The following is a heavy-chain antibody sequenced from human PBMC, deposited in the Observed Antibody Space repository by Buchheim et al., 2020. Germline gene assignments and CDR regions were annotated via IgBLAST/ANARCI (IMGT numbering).Heavy chain of an antibody. CDR1: GFTFSSYG. D-gene: IGHD1-14*01. CDR3: AILRNQGWEGDYYGMDV. J-gene: IGHJ6*02. V-gene: IGHV3-30*03. Sequence: QVQLVESGGGVVQPGRSLRLSCAASGFTFSSYGMHWVRQAPGKGLEWVAVISYDGSNKYYADSVKGRFTISRDTSKNTLYLQMNSLRAEDTAVYYCAILRNQGWEGDYYGMDVWGQGTT. CDR2: ISYDGSNK.